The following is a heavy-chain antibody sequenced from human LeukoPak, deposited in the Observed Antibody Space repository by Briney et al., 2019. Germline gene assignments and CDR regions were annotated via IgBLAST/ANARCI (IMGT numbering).Heavy chain of an antibody. D-gene: IGHD5-12*01. CDR2: ISYDGSNK. CDR1: GFTFSSYA. V-gene: IGHV3-30*04. Sequence: GGSLRLSCAASGFTFSSYAMHWVRQAPGKGLEWVAVISYDGSNKYYADSVKGRFTISRDNSKNTLYLQMNSLRAEDTAVYYCARDPIVATGSYYYYYMDVWGKGTTVTVSS. CDR3: ARDPIVATGSYYYYYMDV. J-gene: IGHJ6*03.